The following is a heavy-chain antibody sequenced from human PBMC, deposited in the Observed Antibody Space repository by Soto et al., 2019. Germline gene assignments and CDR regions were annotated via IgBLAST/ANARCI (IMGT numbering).Heavy chain of an antibody. CDR2: ITVGSSHI. CDR3: SRSPEVGVRGAY. Sequence: EVQLVESGGGLVKPGGSLRLSCTGSGFPFSAYNINWVRQAPGKGLEWVSSITVGSSHIYQPNSMKGRITISRDDAKNSVYLQIDSLRDEDPALYYCSRSPEVGVRGAYWGQGTLVTVSS. D-gene: IGHD3-16*01. J-gene: IGHJ4*02. CDR1: GFPFSAYN. V-gene: IGHV3-21*01.